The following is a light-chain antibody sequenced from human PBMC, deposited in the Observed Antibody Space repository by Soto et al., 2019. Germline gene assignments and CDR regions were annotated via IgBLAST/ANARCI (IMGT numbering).Light chain of an antibody. V-gene: IGKV1-39*01. CDR3: QQSYSPLRI. CDR1: QTINNY. CDR2: GAS. J-gene: IGKJ2*01. Sequence: DLQMTQSPSSLSASVGDRVTIACRASQTINNYLNWYQLKPGKAPKLLIFGASSLRTGAPSRFSVNGSATAFTLPLDSLQPEDTSTYFCQQSYSPLRIFGQGTKLQI.